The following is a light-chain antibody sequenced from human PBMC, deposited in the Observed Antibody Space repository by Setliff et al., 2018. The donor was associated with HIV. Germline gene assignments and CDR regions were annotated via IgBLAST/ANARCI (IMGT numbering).Light chain of an antibody. CDR3: SSYTSSSTYV. CDR2: DVS. Sequence: QSVLTQPASVSGSPGQSITISCTGTSGDVGGYNYVSWYQQHPGKAPKFMIYDVSKRPSGVSNRFSGSKSGNTASLTISGLQAEDEAAYYCSSYTSSSTYVFGTGTKVTVL. V-gene: IGLV2-14*01. J-gene: IGLJ1*01. CDR1: SGDVGGYNY.